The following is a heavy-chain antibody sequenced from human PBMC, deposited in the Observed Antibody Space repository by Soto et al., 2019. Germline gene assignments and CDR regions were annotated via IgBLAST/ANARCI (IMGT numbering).Heavy chain of an antibody. CDR2: IKEDGSEK. CDR1: EFTFSSYW. Sequence: GGSLRLSCAASEFTFSSYWTSWVRQAPGKGLEWVANIKEDGSEKYYVDSVKGRFTISRDNVKNSLYLQMNSLRAEDTAVYYCARGSRRFDDWGQGTLVTVSS. J-gene: IGHJ4*02. CDR3: ARGSRRFDD. V-gene: IGHV3-7*03.